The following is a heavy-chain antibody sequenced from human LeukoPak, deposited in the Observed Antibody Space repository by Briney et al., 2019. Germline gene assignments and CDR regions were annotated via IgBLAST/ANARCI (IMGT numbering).Heavy chain of an antibody. V-gene: IGHV3-21*01. J-gene: IGHJ6*02. CDR2: ISSSSSYI. CDR3: DVWGDYPTSRYYYCMDV. CDR1: GFTFSSYS. D-gene: IGHD3-10*02. Sequence: GGSLRLSCAASGFTFSSYSMNWVRQAPGKGLEWVSSISSSSSYIYYADSVKGRFTISRDNAKNSLYLQMNSLRAEDTAVYYCDVWGDYPTSRYYYCMDVWGQGTTVTVSS.